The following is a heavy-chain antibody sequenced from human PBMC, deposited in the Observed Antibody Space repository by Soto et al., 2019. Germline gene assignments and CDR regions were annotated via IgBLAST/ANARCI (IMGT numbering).Heavy chain of an antibody. CDR2: ISYDESTT. Sequence: GGALRLSCAASGVSFSRYGIHWVRQAPGKGLEGVAVISYDESTTFYADSVKGRFTISRDNSKNTLFLQMNSLRPEDTAVYYCSKAMKGSYDSHAFDDWGQGTMITVS. CDR1: GVSFSRYG. V-gene: IGHV3-30*18. CDR3: SKAMKGSYDSHAFDD. J-gene: IGHJ3*01. D-gene: IGHD5-18*01.